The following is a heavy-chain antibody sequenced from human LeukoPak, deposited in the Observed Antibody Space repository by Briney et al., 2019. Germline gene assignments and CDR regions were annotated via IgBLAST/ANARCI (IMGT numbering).Heavy chain of an antibody. J-gene: IGHJ6*03. CDR3: ARGVSSGWYGFYYMDV. Sequence: ASVKVSCKASGYTFTSYDINWVRQATGQGLEWMGWMNPNSGNTGYAQKFQGRVTMTRNTSISTAYMELSSLRSEDTAVYYCARGVSSGWYGFYYMDVWGKRTTVTVSS. D-gene: IGHD6-19*01. CDR2: MNPNSGNT. CDR1: GYTFTSYD. V-gene: IGHV1-8*01.